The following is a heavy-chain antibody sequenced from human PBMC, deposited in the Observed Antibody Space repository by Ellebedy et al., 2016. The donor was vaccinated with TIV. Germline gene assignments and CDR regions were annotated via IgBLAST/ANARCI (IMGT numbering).Heavy chain of an antibody. CDR3: ARGGSYGLNWFNP. V-gene: IGHV4-34*01. D-gene: IGHD5-18*01. CDR2: INHSGST. J-gene: IGHJ5*02. CDR1: GGSFSGYY. Sequence: GSLRLSXAVYGGSFSGYYWSWIRQPPGKGLEWIGEINHSGSTNYNPSLKSRVTISVDTSKNQFSLKLSSVTAADTAVYYCARGGSYGLNWFNPWGQGTLVTVSS.